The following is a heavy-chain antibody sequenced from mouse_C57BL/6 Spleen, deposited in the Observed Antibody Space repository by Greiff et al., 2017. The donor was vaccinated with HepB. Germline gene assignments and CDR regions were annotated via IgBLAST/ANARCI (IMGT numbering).Heavy chain of an antibody. V-gene: IGHV5-4*01. J-gene: IGHJ3*01. CDR3: AREGLYYYGSRAWFAY. Sequence: EVKVVESGGGLVKPGGSLKLSCAASGFTFSSYAMSWVRQTPEKRLEWVATISDGGSYTYYPDNVKGRFTISRDNAKNNLYLQMSHLKSEDTAMYYCAREGLYYYGSRAWFAYWGQGTLVTVSA. CDR1: GFTFSSYA. D-gene: IGHD1-1*01. CDR2: ISDGGSYT.